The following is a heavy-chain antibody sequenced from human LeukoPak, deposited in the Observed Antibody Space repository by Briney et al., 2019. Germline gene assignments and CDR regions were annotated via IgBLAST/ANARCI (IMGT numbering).Heavy chain of an antibody. CDR3: ARTTEGYCSSASCFGFSYSYYMDV. CDR1: GGSISSSNW. Sequence: SETLSLTCAVSGGSISSSNWWSWVRQPPGKGLEWIGEIYHSGSTNYNPSLKSRVTISVDKSKNQFSLKLSSVTAADTAVYYCARTTEGYCSSASCFGFSYSYYMDVWGKGTTVTISS. V-gene: IGHV4-4*02. D-gene: IGHD2-2*01. CDR2: IYHSGST. J-gene: IGHJ6*03.